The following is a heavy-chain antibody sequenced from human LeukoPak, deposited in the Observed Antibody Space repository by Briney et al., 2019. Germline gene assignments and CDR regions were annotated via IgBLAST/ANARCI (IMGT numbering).Heavy chain of an antibody. CDR1: GDSVSSNSAA. CDR3: ARVYCSSTSCYVRGDAFDI. J-gene: IGHJ3*02. D-gene: IGHD2-2*01. V-gene: IGHV6-1*01. Sequence: SQTLSLTCAISGDSVSSNSAAWNWIRQSPSRGLEWLGRTYYRSKWYNDYAVSVKSRITINPDTSKNQFSLQLNSVTPEDTAVYYCARVYCSSTSCYVRGDAFDIWGQGTMVTVSS. CDR2: TYYRSKWYN.